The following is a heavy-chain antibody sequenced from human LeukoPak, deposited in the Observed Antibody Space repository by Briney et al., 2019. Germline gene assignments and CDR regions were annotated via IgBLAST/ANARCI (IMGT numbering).Heavy chain of an antibody. D-gene: IGHD2-15*01. CDR3: ARDIEGGSGRNLYYYMDV. J-gene: IGHJ6*03. CDR1: GGSFSSSTYN. CDR2: ICYSGRP. Sequence: SETLSLTCTVSGGSFSSSTYNWVRIPQPPGKGLEWFGSICYSGRPYYNPSLKSRVNISVDTSKNQFSLKLNSVTAADTAVYYCARDIEGGSGRNLYYYMDVWGKGTTVTVSS. V-gene: IGHV4-39*07.